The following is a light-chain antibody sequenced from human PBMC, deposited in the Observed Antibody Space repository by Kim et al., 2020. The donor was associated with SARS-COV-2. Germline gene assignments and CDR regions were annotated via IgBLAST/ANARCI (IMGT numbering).Light chain of an antibody. CDR1: SGHSSYA. Sequence: SVKLTCTLSSGHSSYAIAWHQQQPEKGPRYLMKLNSDGSHTNGDGIPDRFSGSSSGAERYLTISSLQSEDEADYYCQTWGTGTWVFGGGTKLTVL. CDR2: LNSDGSH. J-gene: IGLJ3*02. V-gene: IGLV4-69*01. CDR3: QTWGTGTWV.